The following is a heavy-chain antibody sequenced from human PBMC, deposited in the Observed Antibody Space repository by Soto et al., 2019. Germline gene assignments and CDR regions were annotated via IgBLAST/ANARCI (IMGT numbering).Heavy chain of an antibody. V-gene: IGHV5-51*01. CDR3: ARSQGGTYYDFWSGYTPYYGMDV. D-gene: IGHD3-3*01. CDR2: IYPGDSDT. J-gene: IGHJ6*02. CDR1: GYSFTSYW. Sequence: ESLKISCKGSGYSFTSYWIGWVRQMPGKGLEWMGIIYPGDSDTRYSPSFQGQVTISADKSISTAYLQWSSLKASDTAMYYCARSQGGTYYDFWSGYTPYYGMDVWGQGTTVTVSS.